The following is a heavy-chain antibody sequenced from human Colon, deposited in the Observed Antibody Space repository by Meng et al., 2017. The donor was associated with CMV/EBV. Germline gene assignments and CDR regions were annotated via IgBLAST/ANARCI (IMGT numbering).Heavy chain of an antibody. Sequence: LILSCAASGFTFSYNYTSWIRQAPGKGLEWISYISSSSATIYYADSVKGRFTISRDNAKQTLYLQMNSLRAEDTAVYYCASRYSYVGFWGHGTLVTVSS. CDR1: GFTFSYNY. CDR3: ASRYSYVGF. CDR2: ISSSSATI. J-gene: IGHJ4*01. V-gene: IGHV3-11*01. D-gene: IGHD5-18*01.